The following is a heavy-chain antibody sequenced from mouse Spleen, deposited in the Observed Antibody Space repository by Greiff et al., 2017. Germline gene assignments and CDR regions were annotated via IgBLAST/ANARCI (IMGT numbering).Heavy chain of an antibody. J-gene: IGHJ2*01. CDR2: INPGSGGT. D-gene: IGHD1-1*01. CDR1: GYAFTNYL. CDR3: ARGYYDAYFDY. V-gene: IGHV1-54*01. Sequence: QVQLQQSGAELVRPGTSVKVSCKASGYAFTNYLIEWIKQRPGQGLEWIGVINPGSGGTNYNEKFKGKATLTADKSSSTAYMQLSSLTSEDSAVYFCARGYYDAYFDYWGQGTTLTVSS.